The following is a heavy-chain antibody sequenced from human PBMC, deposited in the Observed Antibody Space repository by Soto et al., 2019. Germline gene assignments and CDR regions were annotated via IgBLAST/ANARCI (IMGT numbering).Heavy chain of an antibody. V-gene: IGHV3-30*18. CDR1: GFTFSSYG. CDR3: AKNGGNYYYGMDV. Sequence: QVQLVESGGGVVQPGRSLRLSCAASGFTFSSYGMHWVRQAPAKGLEWVAVISYDGSNKYYADSVKGRFTISRDNSKNTLYLQMNSLRAEDTAVYYCAKNGGNYYYGMDVWGQGTTVTVSS. J-gene: IGHJ6*02. D-gene: IGHD2-8*01. CDR2: ISYDGSNK.